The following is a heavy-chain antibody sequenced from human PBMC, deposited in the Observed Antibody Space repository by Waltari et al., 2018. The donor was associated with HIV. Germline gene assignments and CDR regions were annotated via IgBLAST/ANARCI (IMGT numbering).Heavy chain of an antibody. CDR2: LRNKPYGGTT. CDR3: ARDRDDGLDV. J-gene: IGHJ6*02. Sequence: ELQLVESGGGLVQPGRSLRLTCIASGFALAGFAVTWVRQAPGKGLEWVGFLRNKPYGGTTEFAASVKGRFTISRDDSKSIAFLQMNSLKAEDTAVYYCARDRDDGLDVWGQGTTVIVS. CDR1: GFALAGFA. V-gene: IGHV3-49*04.